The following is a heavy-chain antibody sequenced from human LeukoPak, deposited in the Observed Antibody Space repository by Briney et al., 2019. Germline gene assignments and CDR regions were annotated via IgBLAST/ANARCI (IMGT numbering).Heavy chain of an antibody. D-gene: IGHD2-21*02. J-gene: IGHJ6*02. Sequence: GGSLRLSCAGSGFIFNNYAMHWVRQPPGKGLEWVSGISWNSGSIDYADSVKGRFTISRDNAKNSLYLQMNSLRAEDTAVYYCARLHIVVVTAAGMDVWGQGTTVTVSS. CDR3: ARLHIVVVTAAGMDV. CDR2: ISWNSGSI. CDR1: GFIFNNYA. V-gene: IGHV3-9*01.